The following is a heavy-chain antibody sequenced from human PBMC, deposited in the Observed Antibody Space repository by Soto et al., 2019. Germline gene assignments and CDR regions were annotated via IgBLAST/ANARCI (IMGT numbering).Heavy chain of an antibody. CDR2: IYHSGST. J-gene: IGHJ4*02. CDR1: GGSIRSGGYS. CDR3: AKNRGLQYYFDY. V-gene: IGHV4-30-2*01. Sequence: PSETMSLTCAVSGGSIRSGGYSWSWIRQPPGKGLEWIGYIYHSGSTYYNPSLESRVTISVDRSKKMMYLHMNSLRAEDTAVYYGAKNRGLQYYFDYWGQGTLVTVSS.